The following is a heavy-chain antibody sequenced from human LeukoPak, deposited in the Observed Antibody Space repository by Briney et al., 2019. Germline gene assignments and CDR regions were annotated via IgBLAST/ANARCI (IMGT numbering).Heavy chain of an antibody. Sequence: PGGSLRLSCAASGFTFSNSWMQWVRQVPGKGLVWVSRINTDGTSTSYADSVRGRFIISRDNAKNTLYLQMNSLRAEDTAVYYCARPQQGGTTRSHGLDVWGKGTTVTVSS. J-gene: IGHJ6*04. CDR2: INTDGTST. D-gene: IGHD2-2*01. CDR1: GFTFSNSW. CDR3: ARPQQGGTTRSHGLDV. V-gene: IGHV3-74*01.